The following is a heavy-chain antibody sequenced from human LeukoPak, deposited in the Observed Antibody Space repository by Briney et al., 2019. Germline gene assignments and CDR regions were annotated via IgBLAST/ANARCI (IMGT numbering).Heavy chain of an antibody. D-gene: IGHD6-6*01. J-gene: IGHJ6*03. V-gene: IGHV4-34*01. Sequence: PSETLSLTSAVYGGSFSGYYWSWIRQPPGKGLEWIGEINHSGSTNYNPSLKSRVTISVDTSKNQFSLKLSSVTAADTAVYYCARDWAARPYYYYYYMDVWGKGTTVTVSS. CDR1: GGSFSGYY. CDR3: ARDWAARPYYYYYYMDV. CDR2: INHSGST.